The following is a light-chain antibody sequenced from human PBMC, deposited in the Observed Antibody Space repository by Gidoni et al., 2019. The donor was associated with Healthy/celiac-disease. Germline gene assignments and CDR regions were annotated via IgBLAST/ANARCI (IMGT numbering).Light chain of an antibody. V-gene: IGKV3-11*01. CDR3: QQRSNWPWT. CDR2: DAS. J-gene: IGKJ1*01. Sequence: EIASTQSPATLSLSPGERATLSCRASQSVSSYLAWYQQKPGQAPRLLIYDASNRATGIPARFSGSGSGTDFTLTISSLGPEDFAVYYCQQRSNWPWTFGQGTKVEIK. CDR1: QSVSSY.